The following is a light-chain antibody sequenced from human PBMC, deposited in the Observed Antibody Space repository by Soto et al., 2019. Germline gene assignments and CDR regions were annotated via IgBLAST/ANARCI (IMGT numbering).Light chain of an antibody. V-gene: IGKV1-39*01. CDR3: QQSFSGIPVYT. CDR2: AAS. CDR1: QNIRYT. Sequence: DLQMTQSPSSLSASVGDRVTISCRASQNIRYTLNWYQQKPGKAPKLLIYAASTLQSGVPSRFSGSGSGTDFTLTINNLQPEDFATYYCQQSFSGIPVYTFGQGTKLEIK. J-gene: IGKJ2*01.